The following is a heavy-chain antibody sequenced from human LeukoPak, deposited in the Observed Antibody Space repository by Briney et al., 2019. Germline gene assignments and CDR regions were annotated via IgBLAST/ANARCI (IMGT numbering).Heavy chain of an antibody. V-gene: IGHV3-21*01. J-gene: IGHJ4*02. CDR3: ASTADQENTALFDY. CDR1: GFTFSSYG. Sequence: PGGSLRLSCAASGFTFSSYGMNWVRQAPGKGLEWVSSISSSSSYIYYADSVKGRFTISRDNAKNSLYLQMNSLRAEDTAVYYCASTADQENTALFDYWGQGTLVTVSS. CDR2: ISSSSSYI. D-gene: IGHD2-2*01.